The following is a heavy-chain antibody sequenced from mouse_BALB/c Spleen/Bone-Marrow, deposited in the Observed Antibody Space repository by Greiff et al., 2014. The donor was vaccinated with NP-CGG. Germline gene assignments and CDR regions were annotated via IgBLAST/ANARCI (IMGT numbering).Heavy chain of an antibody. CDR2: INPSNGRT. CDR1: GYTFTSYW. CDR3: ARASWLLRYYYAMDY. D-gene: IGHD2-3*01. J-gene: IGHJ4*01. Sequence: QVQLKESGAELVKPGASVKLSCKASGYTFTSYWMHWVKQRPGQGLEWIGEINPSNGRTNYNEKFKSKATLTVDKSSSTAYMQLSSLTSEDSAVYYCARASWLLRYYYAMDYWGQGTPVTVSS. V-gene: IGHV1S81*02.